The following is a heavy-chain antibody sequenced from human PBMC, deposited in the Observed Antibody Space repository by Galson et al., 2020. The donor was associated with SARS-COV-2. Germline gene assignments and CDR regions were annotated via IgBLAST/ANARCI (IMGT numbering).Heavy chain of an antibody. D-gene: IGHD3-3*01. V-gene: IGHV4-31*03. CDR1: GGSISGGGYY. CDR3: ARGGSGFAYGMDV. J-gene: IGHJ6*02. CDR2: IYYTGSA. Sequence: ETSETLSLTCTVSGGSISGGGYYWSWIRQPPGKGLEWIGYIYYTGSAYYNSSLQSRVAMSIDTSKNQFSLKLNSLTAADTAVYYCARGGSGFAYGMDVWGQGTTVTVS.